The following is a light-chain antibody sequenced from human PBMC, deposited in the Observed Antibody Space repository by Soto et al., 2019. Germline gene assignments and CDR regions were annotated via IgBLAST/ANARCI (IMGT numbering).Light chain of an antibody. V-gene: IGKV3D-20*01. CDR3: QHYGESSST. J-gene: IGKJ4*01. CDR2: DAS. CDR1: QTITYNF. Sequence: IVLTQSPGTLSLSPGEVATVSCGASQTITYNFLAWYQKKPGLAPRLLVYDASNRATGIPDRFSGSGSGTDFTLSISTLEPEDLAVYYCQHYGESSSTFGGGTRVEI.